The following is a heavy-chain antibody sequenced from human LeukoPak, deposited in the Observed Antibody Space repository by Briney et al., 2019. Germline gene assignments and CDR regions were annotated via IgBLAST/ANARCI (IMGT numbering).Heavy chain of an antibody. CDR1: GFTFSSYA. J-gene: IGHJ5*02. Sequence: PGGSLRLSCAASGFTFSSYAMHWVRQAPGKGLEWVAVISYDGSNKYYADSVKGRFTISRDNSKNTLYLQMNSLRAEDTAVYYCARGRLEMATTWGQGTLVTVSS. CDR2: ISYDGSNK. D-gene: IGHD5-24*01. V-gene: IGHV3-30-3*01. CDR3: ARGRLEMATT.